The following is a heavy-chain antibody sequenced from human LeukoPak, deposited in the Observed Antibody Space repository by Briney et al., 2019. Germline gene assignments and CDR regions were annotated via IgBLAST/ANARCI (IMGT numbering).Heavy chain of an antibody. CDR2: ISYDGSNK. CDR3: ARAPLQLATPPPYGMDV. D-gene: IGHD3-3*02. V-gene: IGHV3-30-3*01. CDR1: GFTFSSYA. J-gene: IGHJ6*02. Sequence: PGGSLRLSCAASGFTFSSYAMHWVRQAPGKGLEWVAVISYDGSNKYYADSVKGRFTISRDNSKNTLYLQMNSLRAEDTAVYYCARAPLQLATPPPYGMDVWGQGTTVTVSS.